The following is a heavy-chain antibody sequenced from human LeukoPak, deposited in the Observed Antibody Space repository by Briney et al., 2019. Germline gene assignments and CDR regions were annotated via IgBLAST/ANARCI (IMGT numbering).Heavy chain of an antibody. Sequence: GGSLRLSCAASGFTFSIYSVNWVRQAPGKGLEWVSSISGSSSSIYYADSLKGRFTISRDNAKDSLYLQMNSLRAEDTAVYYCARGQLERHYYYYYYMDVWGKGTTVTVSS. D-gene: IGHD1-1*01. CDR1: GFTFSIYS. V-gene: IGHV3-21*01. J-gene: IGHJ6*03. CDR3: ARGQLERHYYYYYYMDV. CDR2: ISGSSSSI.